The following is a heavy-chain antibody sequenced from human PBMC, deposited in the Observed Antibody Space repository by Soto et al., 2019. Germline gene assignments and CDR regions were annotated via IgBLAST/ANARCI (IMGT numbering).Heavy chain of an antibody. CDR3: ARVPSKLEQQLWFWFDP. Sequence: LSLTCTVSGGSISSYYWSWIRQPPGKGLEWIGYIYYSGSTNYNPSLKSRVTISVDTSKNQFSLKLSSVTAADTAVYYCARVPSKLEQQLWFWFDPWGQGTLVTVSS. CDR2: IYYSGST. D-gene: IGHD5-18*01. CDR1: GGSISSYY. V-gene: IGHV4-59*01. J-gene: IGHJ5*02.